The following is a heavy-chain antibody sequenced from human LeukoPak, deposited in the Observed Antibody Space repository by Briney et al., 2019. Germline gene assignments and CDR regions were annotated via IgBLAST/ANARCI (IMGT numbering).Heavy chain of an antibody. J-gene: IGHJ3*02. Sequence: SETLSLTCTVSGGSISSSSYYWGWIRQPPGKGLEWIGSIHYSGSTNYNPSLKSRVTISVDTSKNQFSLKLSSVTAADTAVYYCARDNVEMATIDAFDIWGQGTMVTVSS. V-gene: IGHV4-39*07. CDR3: ARDNVEMATIDAFDI. CDR1: GGSISSSSYY. D-gene: IGHD5-24*01. CDR2: IHYSGST.